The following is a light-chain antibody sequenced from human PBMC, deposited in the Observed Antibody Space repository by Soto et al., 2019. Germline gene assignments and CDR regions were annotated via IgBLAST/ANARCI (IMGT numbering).Light chain of an antibody. CDR2: GAS. CDR3: QQFGSSPGFT. Sequence: EIVLTQSPGTLSLSPGERATLSCRASQSINSRYLAWYQQKPGQAPMLLIYGASSSATGIPDMFSGSGSGTDFTLTISRLEPEDFAVYYCQQFGSSPGFTFGPGTKVDIK. J-gene: IGKJ3*01. CDR1: QSINSRY. V-gene: IGKV3-20*01.